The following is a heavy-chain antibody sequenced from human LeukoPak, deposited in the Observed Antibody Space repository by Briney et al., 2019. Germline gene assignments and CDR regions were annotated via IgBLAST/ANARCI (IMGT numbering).Heavy chain of an antibody. CDR3: TRDRYDFWSGPYYFDY. V-gene: IGHV3-21*01. CDR2: ISSSSYI. Sequence: KTGGSLRLSCAASGFTFSSYSMNWVRQAPGKGLEWVSSISSSSYIYYADSVKGRFTISRDNAKNSLYLQMNSLRAEDTAVYYCTRDRYDFWSGPYYFDYWGQGTLVTVSS. J-gene: IGHJ4*02. CDR1: GFTFSSYS. D-gene: IGHD3-3*01.